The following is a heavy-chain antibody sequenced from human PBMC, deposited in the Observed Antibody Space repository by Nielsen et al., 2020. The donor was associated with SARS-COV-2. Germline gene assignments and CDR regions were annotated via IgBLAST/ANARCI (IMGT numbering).Heavy chain of an antibody. CDR3: AKVIDRYSSGWYYFDY. CDR1: GFTFSSYG. D-gene: IGHD6-19*01. Sequence: GGSLRLSCAASGFTFSSYGMHWVRQAPGKGLEWVSAISGSGGSTYYADSVKGRFTISRDNSKNTLYLQMNSLRAEDTAVYYCAKVIDRYSSGWYYFDYWGQGTLVTVSS. J-gene: IGHJ4*02. CDR2: ISGSGGST. V-gene: IGHV3-23*01.